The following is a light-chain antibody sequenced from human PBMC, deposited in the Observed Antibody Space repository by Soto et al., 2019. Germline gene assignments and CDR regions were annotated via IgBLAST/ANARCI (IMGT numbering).Light chain of an antibody. Sequence: QSVLTQPASVSGSPGQSITISCAGTSSDVGGYNYFSWYQQLPGKAPHLVIYDVTHRPSGVSVRFSGSRSGNTASLTISGFQAEDEADYYCTSFTSGSTPYVLGTGTKVTVL. CDR1: SSDVGGYNY. V-gene: IGLV2-14*03. CDR2: DVT. CDR3: TSFTSGSTPYV. J-gene: IGLJ1*01.